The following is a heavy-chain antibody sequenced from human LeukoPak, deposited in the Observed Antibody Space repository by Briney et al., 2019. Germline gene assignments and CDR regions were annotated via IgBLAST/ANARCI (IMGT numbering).Heavy chain of an antibody. CDR1: GYTLTELS. V-gene: IGHV1-24*01. J-gene: IGHJ6*02. CDR3: ATQDQMTTSYYGMDV. Sequence: ASVRVSCKVSGYTLTELSMHWVRQAPGKGLEWMGGFDPEDGETIYAQKFQGRVTMTEDTSTDTAYMELSSLRSEDTAVYYCATQDQMTTSYYGMDVWGQGTTVTVSS. D-gene: IGHD5-24*01. CDR2: FDPEDGET.